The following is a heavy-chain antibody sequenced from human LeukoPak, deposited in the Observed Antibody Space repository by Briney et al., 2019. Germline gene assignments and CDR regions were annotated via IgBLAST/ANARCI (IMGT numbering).Heavy chain of an antibody. V-gene: IGHV3-15*05. J-gene: IGHJ4*02. D-gene: IGHD6-6*01. CDR1: GFTFSAYA. CDR2: IQSKTDGGTT. CDR3: TTWSSQFDY. Sequence: GGSLRLSCEASGFTFSAYAMTWVRQAPGKGLECVGFIQSKTDGGTTDSAAPVKGRFTVSRDDSKNTLYLQMNSLNSEDTAVYYCTTWSSQFDYWGQGTLVTVSS.